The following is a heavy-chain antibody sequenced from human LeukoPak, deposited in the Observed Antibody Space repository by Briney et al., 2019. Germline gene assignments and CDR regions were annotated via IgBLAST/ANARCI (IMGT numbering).Heavy chain of an antibody. CDR2: INPSGGST. Sequence: ASVKVSCKASGYTFTSYYMHWVRQAPGQGLEWVGIINPSGGSTSYAQKFQGRVTMTRDTSTSTVYMELSSLRSEDTAVYYCALFCSVRSSTSCPDYWGQGTLVTVSS. J-gene: IGHJ4*02. CDR1: GYTFTSYY. V-gene: IGHV1-46*01. D-gene: IGHD2-2*01. CDR3: ALFCSVRSSTSCPDY.